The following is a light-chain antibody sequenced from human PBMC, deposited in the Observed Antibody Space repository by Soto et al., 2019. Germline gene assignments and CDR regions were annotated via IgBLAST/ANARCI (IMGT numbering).Light chain of an antibody. V-gene: IGLV6-57*01. CDR2: EDN. CDR1: GGSIASNY. CDR3: QSFYSTDQV. Sequence: NFMLTQPHSVSESPGKTVNISCTRSGGSIASNYVQWYQQRPGSSPTTVIFEDNQRPSGVPDRFSGSIDSSSNSASLTISGLKTDDEATYYCQSFYSTDQVFGGGTQLTVL. J-gene: IGLJ3*02.